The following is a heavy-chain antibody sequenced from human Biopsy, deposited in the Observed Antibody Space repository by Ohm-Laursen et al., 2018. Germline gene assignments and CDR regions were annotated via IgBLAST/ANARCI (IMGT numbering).Heavy chain of an antibody. Sequence: GTLSLTCTVSGGSIGSFFWSWIRQPPGKGLEWIGYIYYSGSTNYNPSLRSRATISVDRSKNQFSLELSSVAAADTAVYYCARVGAGAPSIDYFDYWGQGALVTVSS. D-gene: IGHD1-26*01. CDR3: ARVGAGAPSIDYFDY. CDR1: GGSIGSFF. J-gene: IGHJ4*02. CDR2: IYYSGST. V-gene: IGHV4-59*01.